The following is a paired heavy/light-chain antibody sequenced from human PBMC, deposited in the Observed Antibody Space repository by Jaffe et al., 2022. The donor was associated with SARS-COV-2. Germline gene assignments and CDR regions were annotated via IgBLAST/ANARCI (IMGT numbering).Heavy chain of an antibody. CDR3: ARDNSRWAFDY. J-gene: IGHJ4*02. D-gene: IGHD6-19*01. CDR2: VRPSGDTT. Sequence: QVQPVQSGAEVKRPGASVKISCKASGPTFTTDYMHWVRQAPGQGLEWLGVVRPSGDTTTYAQKFQGRVTMTRDTSTSTVYMELSSLRSEDTAVYYCARDNSRWAFDYWGQGTLVTVSS. CDR1: GPTFTTDY. V-gene: IGHV1-46*01.
Light chain of an antibody. J-gene: IGLJ3*02. CDR2: EVT. CDR3: SSLRGSGWV. Sequence: QSALTQPPAASGSPGQSVTISCTGTSHDVGIYNYVSWYQHYPGKAPKLMIYEVTKRPSGVPDRFSGSKSGNTASLTVSGLQAEDEADYYCSSLRGSGWVFGGGTKLTVL. CDR1: SHDVGIYNY. V-gene: IGLV2-8*01.